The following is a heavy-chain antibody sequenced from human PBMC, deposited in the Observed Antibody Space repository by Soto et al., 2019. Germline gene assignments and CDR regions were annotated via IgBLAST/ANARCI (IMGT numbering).Heavy chain of an antibody. J-gene: IGHJ4*02. V-gene: IGHV3-66*01. CDR3: ERERRGDGNAEL. CDR2: IYSGGIT. CDR1: GFTVSTSR. D-gene: IGHD1-7*01. Sequence: DVQVVESGGGLVLPGGSLRLSCAASGFTVSTSRMSWFRQAPGKGLEWVSVIYSGGITYYADSVKGRFTISRDNSQNTLYIQMNSLSAEDTAVYYCERERRGDGNAELWGQGTLVTVSS.